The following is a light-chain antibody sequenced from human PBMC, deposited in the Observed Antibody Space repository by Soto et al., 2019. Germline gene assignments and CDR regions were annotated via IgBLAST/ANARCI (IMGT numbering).Light chain of an antibody. V-gene: IGLV8-61*01. CDR1: SGSVSTTYY. CDR3: VLYMGSGLWV. Sequence: QTVVTQEPSFSVSPGGTVTLTCGLTSGSVSTTYYPSWYQQTPGQAPRTLIYSTNTRSSGVPDRFSGSLLGNKAALTIAGAQADDESDYYCVLYMGSGLWVFGGGTQLTVL. CDR2: STN. J-gene: IGLJ3*02.